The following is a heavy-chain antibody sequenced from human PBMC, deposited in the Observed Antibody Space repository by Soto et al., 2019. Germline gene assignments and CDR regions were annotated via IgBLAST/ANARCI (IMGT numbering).Heavy chain of an antibody. V-gene: IGHV3-23*01. CDR2: ISGSGGST. CDR1: GFTFSSYA. Sequence: GGFLRLSCAASGFTFSSYAMSWVRQAPGKGLEWVSAISGSGGSTYYADSVKGRFTISRDNSKNTLYLQMNSLRAEDTAVYYCAKGWVRSYVEHFDYWGQGTLVPVSS. J-gene: IGHJ4*02. D-gene: IGHD1-26*01. CDR3: AKGWVRSYVEHFDY.